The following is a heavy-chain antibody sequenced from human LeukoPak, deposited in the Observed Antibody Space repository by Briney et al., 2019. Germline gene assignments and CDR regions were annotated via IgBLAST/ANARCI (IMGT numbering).Heavy chain of an antibody. J-gene: IGHJ5*02. CDR3: ARAHFSSSWYEFPPPHWFDP. V-gene: IGHV4-34*01. Sequence: SDTLSLTCSVYGGSFSGYYWSWIRQPPGKGLAWIGEINHSRSTNYKPSLKSRVTISVDTSKNQFSLKLSSVTAADTAVYYCARAHFSSSWYEFPPPHWFDPWGQGTLVTVSS. CDR1: GGSFSGYY. D-gene: IGHD6-13*01. CDR2: INHSRST.